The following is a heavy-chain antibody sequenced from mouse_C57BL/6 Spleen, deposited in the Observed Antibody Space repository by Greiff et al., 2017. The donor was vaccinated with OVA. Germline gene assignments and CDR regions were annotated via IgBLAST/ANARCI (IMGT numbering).Heavy chain of an antibody. CDR1: GFTFNTYA. D-gene: IGHD3-2*02. J-gene: IGHJ3*01. CDR3: VRLGSSGGGFAY. CDR2: IRSKSSNYAT. Sequence: EVQLVESGGGLVQPKGSLKLSCAASGFTFNTYAMHWVRQAPGKGLEWVARIRSKSSNYATYYADSVKDRFTISRDDSQSMLYLQMNNLKTEDTAMYYGVRLGSSGGGFAYWGQGTLVTVTA. V-gene: IGHV10-3*01.